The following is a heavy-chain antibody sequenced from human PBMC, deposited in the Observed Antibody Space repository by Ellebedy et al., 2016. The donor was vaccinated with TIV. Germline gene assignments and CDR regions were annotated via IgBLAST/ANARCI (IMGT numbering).Heavy chain of an antibody. V-gene: IGHV4-4*07. CDR3: ARGGGIEGVTTGPFDY. D-gene: IGHD1-26*01. Sequence: MPSETLSLTCTVSGGSINNYYWTWIRQPAGRGLEWIGRIYTSGNTNYNPSLKSRVTMSVDTSKSQFSLKLNSVTAADTAVYYCARGGGIEGVTTGPFDYWGQGALVTVSS. CDR1: GGSINNYY. CDR2: IYTSGNT. J-gene: IGHJ4*02.